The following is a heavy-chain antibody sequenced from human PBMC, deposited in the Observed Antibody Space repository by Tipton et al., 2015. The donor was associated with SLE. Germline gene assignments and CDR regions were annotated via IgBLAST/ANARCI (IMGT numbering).Heavy chain of an antibody. CDR1: GYTFTSHG. J-gene: IGHJ6*03. Sequence: QSGAEVKKPGASVKVSCKASGYTFTSHGISWVRQAPGQGLEWMGWISGYIDNTKYAQKFQGRVIMTRDTSTSAVYMELTSLRSENTAKYYSARDALNFYDSGDVRSYHMVVWGKGTTVAVSS. CDR2: ISGYIDNT. D-gene: IGHD3-22*01. CDR3: ARDALNFYDSGDVRSYHMVV. V-gene: IGHV1-18*01.